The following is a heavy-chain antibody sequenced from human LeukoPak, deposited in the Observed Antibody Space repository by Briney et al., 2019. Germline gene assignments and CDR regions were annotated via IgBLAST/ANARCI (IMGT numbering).Heavy chain of an antibody. Sequence: TGGSLRLSCAASGFTFSSYAMSWVRQAPGKGLEWVSAISGSGGSTYYADSVKGRFTISRDNSKNTLYLQMNSLRAEDTAVYYCAKDGSSSWQDKYFQHWGQGTLVTVSS. D-gene: IGHD6-13*01. CDR3: AKDGSSSWQDKYFQH. J-gene: IGHJ1*01. CDR1: GFTFSSYA. CDR2: ISGSGGST. V-gene: IGHV3-23*01.